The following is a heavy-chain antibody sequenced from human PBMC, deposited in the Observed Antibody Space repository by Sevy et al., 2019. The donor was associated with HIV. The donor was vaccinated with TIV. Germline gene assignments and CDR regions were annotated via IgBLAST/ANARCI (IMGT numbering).Heavy chain of an antibody. D-gene: IGHD3-3*01. CDR2: INHSGDS. V-gene: IGHV4-34*01. CDR3: ARDGLRFLEWLGLLDYYGIDV. Sequence: SETLSFTCAVYGGSFSGQQWTWLRQTPGKGLEWIGEINHSGDSNYTPSLKSRVTISVDTSKKQFSLKLSSVTAADTAVYYCARDGLRFLEWLGLLDYYGIDVWGQGTTVTVSS. CDR1: GGSFSGQQ. J-gene: IGHJ6*02.